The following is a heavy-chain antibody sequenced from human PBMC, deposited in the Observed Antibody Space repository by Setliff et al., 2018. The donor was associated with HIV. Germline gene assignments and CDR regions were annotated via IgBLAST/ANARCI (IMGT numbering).Heavy chain of an antibody. CDR1: GYSISSGYY. CDR2: IHQSGST. Sequence: SETLSLTCTVSGYSISSGYYWGWIRQPPGKGLEWIGSIHQSGSTYYNSSLKSRVTMSVDTSKNKFSLKLSSVNAADTAVYYCARDLGSAYSYAQGRFDPCGQGTLVTVSS. V-gene: IGHV4-38-2*02. CDR3: ARDLGSAYSYAQGRFDP. D-gene: IGHD5-18*01. J-gene: IGHJ5*02.